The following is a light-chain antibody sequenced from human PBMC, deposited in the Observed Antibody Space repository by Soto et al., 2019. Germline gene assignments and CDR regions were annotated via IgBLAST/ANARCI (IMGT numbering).Light chain of an antibody. CDR2: EDN. CDR1: CGNIASNY. J-gene: IGLJ3*02. V-gene: IGLV6-57*03. Sequence: NFMLTQPHSVSESPGKTVTISCTRSCGNIASNYVQWYQQRPGSAPTTVIYEDNQRPSGVPDRFSGSIDSSSNSAALTISGLKTEDEADYYCQSYDASNQVFGGGTKVTVL. CDR3: QSYDASNQV.